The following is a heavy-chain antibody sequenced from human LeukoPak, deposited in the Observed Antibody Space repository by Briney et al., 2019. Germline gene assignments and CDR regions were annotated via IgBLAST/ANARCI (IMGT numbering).Heavy chain of an antibody. Sequence: SETQSLTCTVSGGSISGYYWSWIRQPPGKGLEWIGYIYYSGSINYNPSLKSRVTISVDTPKNQFSLKLSSVTAADTAVYYCARDMITFGGVRAYFDYWGQGILVTVSS. J-gene: IGHJ4*02. CDR1: GGSISGYY. D-gene: IGHD3-16*01. CDR3: ARDMITFGGVRAYFDY. V-gene: IGHV4-59*01. CDR2: IYYSGSI.